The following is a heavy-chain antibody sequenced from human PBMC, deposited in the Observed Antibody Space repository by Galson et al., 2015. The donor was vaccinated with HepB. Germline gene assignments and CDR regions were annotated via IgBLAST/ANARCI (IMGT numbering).Heavy chain of an antibody. CDR2: ISSSSSYI. J-gene: IGHJ3*02. D-gene: IGHD4-23*01. Sequence: SLRLSCAASGFTFSSYSMNWVRQAPGKGLEWVSVISSSSSYIYYAASVKGRFTISRDNAKNSLYLQMNSLRAEDTAVYYCARDRPHRWPNHDAFDIWGQGTMVTVSS. V-gene: IGHV3-21*01. CDR3: ARDRPHRWPNHDAFDI. CDR1: GFTFSSYS.